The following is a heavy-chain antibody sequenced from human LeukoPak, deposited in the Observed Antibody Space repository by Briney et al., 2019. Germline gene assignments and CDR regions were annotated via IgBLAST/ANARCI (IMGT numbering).Heavy chain of an antibody. J-gene: IGHJ5*02. CDR1: GGSISSYY. D-gene: IGHD3-10*01. V-gene: IGHV4-59*12. Sequence: PSETLSLTCTVSGGSISSYYWSWIRQPPGKGLEWIGYIYYSGSTYYNPSLKSRVTISVDTSKNQFSLKLSSVTAADTAVYYCARDPGEYYYGSGSYNNWFDPWGQGTLVTVSS. CDR3: ARDPGEYYYGSGSYNNWFDP. CDR2: IYYSGST.